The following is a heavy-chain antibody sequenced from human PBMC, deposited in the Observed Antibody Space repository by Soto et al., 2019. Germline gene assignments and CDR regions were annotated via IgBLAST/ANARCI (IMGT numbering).Heavy chain of an antibody. D-gene: IGHD3-10*01. CDR3: ARMRGDIRDMDV. V-gene: IGHV3-21*01. CDR2: VSTSSIDI. J-gene: IGHJ6*03. CDR1: GFTFSSYT. Sequence: EVRLVASGGGLVKPGGSLRLSCAASGFTFSSYTMNWVRQPPGRGLEWVSSVSTSSIDIFYADSAKGRFTISRDNAKNSLYLQMNSLTAEDTAVYYCARMRGDIRDMDVWGKGTTVTVSS.